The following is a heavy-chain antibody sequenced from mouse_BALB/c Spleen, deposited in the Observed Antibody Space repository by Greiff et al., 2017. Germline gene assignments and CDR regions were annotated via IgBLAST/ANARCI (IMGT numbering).Heavy chain of an antibody. CDR3: ARPITTVKGWYFDV. V-gene: IGHV1-9*01. D-gene: IGHD1-1*01. CDR1: GYTFSSYW. J-gene: IGHJ1*01. Sequence: VQRVESGAELMKPGASVKISCKATGYTFSSYWIEWVKQRPGHGLEWIGEILPGSGSTNYNEKFKGKATFTADTSSNTAYMQLSSLTSEDSAVYYCARPITTVKGWYFDVWGAGTTVTVSS. CDR2: ILPGSGST.